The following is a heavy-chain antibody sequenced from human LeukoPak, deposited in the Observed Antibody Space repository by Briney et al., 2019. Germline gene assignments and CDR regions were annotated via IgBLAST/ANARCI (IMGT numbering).Heavy chain of an antibody. CDR1: GFTFDDYG. V-gene: IGHV3-23*01. CDR3: AKSRGSGSSMARGVNFDY. CDR2: ISDGGGIT. J-gene: IGHJ4*02. Sequence: GGSLRLSCAASGFTFDDYGMSWFRQAPGEGLEWVSTISDGGGITYYADSVKGRYTISRDNSKNTLFLQMNSLRAEDTAVYYCAKSRGSGSSMARGVNFDYWGQGTLVTVSS. D-gene: IGHD3-10*01.